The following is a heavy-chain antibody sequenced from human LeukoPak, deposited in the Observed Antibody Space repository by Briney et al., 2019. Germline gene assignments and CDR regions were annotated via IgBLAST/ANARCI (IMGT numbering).Heavy chain of an antibody. Sequence: GGSLRLSCAASGFTPSSYAMSWVRQAPGKGLEWVSAISGSCANTYYADSVKGRFTISRDNSKNTLYLQMNSLRVEDTAVYYCARGSHGDHDYWGQGTLVTVSS. D-gene: IGHD4-17*01. J-gene: IGHJ4*02. CDR3: ARGSHGDHDY. V-gene: IGHV3-23*01. CDR2: ISGSCANT. CDR1: GFTPSSYA.